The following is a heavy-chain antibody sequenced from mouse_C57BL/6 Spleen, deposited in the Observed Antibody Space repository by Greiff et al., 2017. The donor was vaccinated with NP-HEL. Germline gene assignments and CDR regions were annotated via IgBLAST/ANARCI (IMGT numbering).Heavy chain of an antibody. D-gene: IGHD2-12*01. Sequence: EVKVVESGGGLVKPGGSLKLSCAASGFTFSSYAMSWVRQTPEKRLEWVATISDGGSYTYYPDNVKGRFTISRDNAKNNLYLQMSHLKSEDTAMYYCARGLLYGYWGQGTTLTVSS. CDR3: ARGLLYGY. V-gene: IGHV5-4*03. CDR1: GFTFSSYA. J-gene: IGHJ2*01. CDR2: ISDGGSYT.